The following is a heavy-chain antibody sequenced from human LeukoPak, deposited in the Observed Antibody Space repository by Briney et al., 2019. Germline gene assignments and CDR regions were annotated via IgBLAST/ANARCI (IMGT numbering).Heavy chain of an antibody. Sequence: GGSLRLSCAASGFTFSSYAMSWVRQTPGKGLEWVSTVSDRGDSTYYADSVKGRFTISRDNSKNTLYLQMNSLRAEDMAVYYCAKRAYYYDSSGYYLDYWGQGTLVTVSS. CDR1: GFTFSSYA. CDR3: AKRAYYYDSSGYYLDY. J-gene: IGHJ4*02. D-gene: IGHD3-22*01. V-gene: IGHV3-23*01. CDR2: VSDRGDST.